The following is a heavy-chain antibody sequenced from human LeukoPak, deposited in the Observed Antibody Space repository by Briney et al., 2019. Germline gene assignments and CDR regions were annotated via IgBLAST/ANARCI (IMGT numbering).Heavy chain of an antibody. CDR2: ISRSSSTI. CDR1: GFTFSSHG. V-gene: IGHV3-48*02. CDR3: ARDRNPYADYSGNDY. J-gene: IGHJ4*02. D-gene: IGHD4-17*01. Sequence: PRGSLRLSCAASGFTFSSHGMNWVRQAPGKGLEWLSYISRSSSTIYYAGSVKGRFTISRDNAKNSLYLQMNSLRDEDTAVYYCARDRNPYADYSGNDYWGQGTLVTVSS.